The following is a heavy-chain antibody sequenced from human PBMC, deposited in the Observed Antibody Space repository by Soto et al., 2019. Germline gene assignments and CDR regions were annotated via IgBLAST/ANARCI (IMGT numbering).Heavy chain of an antibody. Sequence: SETLSLTCPVTGDSIISRSYYWCCSRQPPGKGLEWIGSIYYSGSTNNNPSLRIRVSMSIDTSKYQSSLKLKSVTAADTALYFCARQRASVVTQAYFDVWGPGSLVTVSS. CDR3: ARQRASVVTQAYFDV. J-gene: IGHJ4*02. CDR2: IYYSGST. CDR1: GDSIISRSYY. V-gene: IGHV4-39*01. D-gene: IGHD2-21*02.